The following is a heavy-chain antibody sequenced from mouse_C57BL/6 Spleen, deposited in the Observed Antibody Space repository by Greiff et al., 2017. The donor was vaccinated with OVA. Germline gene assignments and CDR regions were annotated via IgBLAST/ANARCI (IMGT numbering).Heavy chain of an antibody. Sequence: EVQGVESGGGLVQPKGSLKLSCAASGFSFNTYAMNWVRQAPGKGLEWVARIRSKSNNYATYYADSVKDRFTISRDDSESMLYLQMNNLKTEDTAMYYCVRHGKFITTVVDDWYFDVWGTGTTVTVSS. V-gene: IGHV10-1*01. CDR1: GFSFNTYA. CDR2: IRSKSNNYAT. J-gene: IGHJ1*03. CDR3: VRHGKFITTVVDDWYFDV. D-gene: IGHD1-1*01.